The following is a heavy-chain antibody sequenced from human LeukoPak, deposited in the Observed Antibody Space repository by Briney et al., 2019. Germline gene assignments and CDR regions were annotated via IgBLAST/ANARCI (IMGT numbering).Heavy chain of an antibody. D-gene: IGHD6-13*01. J-gene: IGHJ1*01. CDR3: ARDWPRGIAAAGTEYFQH. V-gene: IGHV3-74*01. CDR2: INSDGSST. Sequence: GGSLRLSCAASGFTFSSYWMHWVRQAPGKGLVWVSRINSDGSSTSYADSVKGRFTISRDNAKNTLYLQMNSLRAEDTAVYYCARDWPRGIAAAGTEYFQHWGQGTLVTVSS. CDR1: GFTFSSYW.